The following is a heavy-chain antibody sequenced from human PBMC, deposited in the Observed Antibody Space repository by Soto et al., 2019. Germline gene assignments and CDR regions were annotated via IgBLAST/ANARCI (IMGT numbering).Heavy chain of an antibody. CDR2: IIPMFGTA. D-gene: IGHD3-22*01. V-gene: IGHV1-69*01. CDR3: ARVGPAHYYDSSGYYSPLDY. J-gene: IGHJ4*02. Sequence: QVQLVQSGAEVKKPGSSVKVSCKASGDTFSSDAINWVRQAPGQGLEWMGGIIPMFGTANYAQKFKGRVTITAGERTSTVYMELSSLRSEDTAVYYCARVGPAHYYDSSGYYSPLDYWGPGSLVTVSS. CDR1: GDTFSSDA.